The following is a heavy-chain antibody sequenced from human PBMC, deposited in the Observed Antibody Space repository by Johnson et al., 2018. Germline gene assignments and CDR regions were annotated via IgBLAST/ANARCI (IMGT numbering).Heavy chain of an antibody. V-gene: IGHV3-30-3*01. D-gene: IGHD1-26*01. CDR3: VKDGPRVVGATWGDACDI. Sequence: QVQLVESGGGVVQPGRSLRLSCAASGFTFGHYAMHWVRQAPGKGLEWVAIISYDGNNKYYGDSMKGRFTISRDNFKKTVYLQMNSLGAEDTAVYYCVKDGPRVVGATWGDACDIWGQGTMVTVSS. J-gene: IGHJ3*02. CDR1: GFTFGHYA. CDR2: ISYDGNNK.